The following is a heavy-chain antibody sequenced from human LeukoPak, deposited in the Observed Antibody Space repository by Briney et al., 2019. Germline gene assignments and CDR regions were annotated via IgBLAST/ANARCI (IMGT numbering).Heavy chain of an antibody. CDR1: GYTFTSYY. V-gene: IGHV1-46*01. Sequence: GASVKVSCKASGYTFTSYYMHWVRQAPGQGLEWMGIINPSGGSTSYAQKFQGRVTMTRDTSTSTVYMELSSLRSEETAVYYCAREVYDSSGYYDTYYFDYWGQGTLVTVSS. D-gene: IGHD3-22*01. CDR3: AREVYDSSGYYDTYYFDY. CDR2: INPSGGST. J-gene: IGHJ4*02.